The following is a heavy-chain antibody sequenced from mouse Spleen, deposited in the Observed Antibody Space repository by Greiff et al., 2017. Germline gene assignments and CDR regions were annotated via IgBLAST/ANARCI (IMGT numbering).Heavy chain of an antibody. CDR2: INPSTGGT. Sequence: EVKLMESGLELVKPGASVKISCKASGYSFTGYYMNWVKQSPEKSLEWIGEINPSTGGTTYNQKFKAKATLTVDKSSSTAYMQLKSLTSEDSAVYYCAREPYGNYQAWFAYWGQGTLVTVSA. D-gene: IGHD2-1*01. CDR1: GYSFTGYY. CDR3: AREPYGNYQAWFAY. V-gene: IGHV1-42*01. J-gene: IGHJ3*01.